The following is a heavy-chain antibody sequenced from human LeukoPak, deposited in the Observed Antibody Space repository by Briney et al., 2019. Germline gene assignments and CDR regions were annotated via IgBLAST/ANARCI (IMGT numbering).Heavy chain of an antibody. CDR1: GGSIRSYH. CDR3: ARSGTTMVTVDY. J-gene: IGHJ4*02. Sequence: SETLSLTCTVSGGSIRSYHWSWIRQPPGKGLEWIGYVHYSGSTNYNSSLKSRVIMSVDTSKNQFSLTVSSVTAADTAVYYCARSGTTMVTVDYWGQGTLVTVSS. D-gene: IGHD5-18*01. V-gene: IGHV4-59*01. CDR2: VHYSGST.